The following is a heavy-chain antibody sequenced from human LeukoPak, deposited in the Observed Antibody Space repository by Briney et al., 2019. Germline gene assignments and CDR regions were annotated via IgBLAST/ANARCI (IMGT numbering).Heavy chain of an antibody. D-gene: IGHD2-2*01. J-gene: IGHJ3*02. Sequence: PGGSLRLSCAASRFTFSSYEMNWVRQAPGKGLEWVSYISGSGIRHYADSVKGRFTISRDNAKNSLYLQMNSLRVEDTAVYYCARSFDSSSFDIWGQGTMVSVSS. CDR1: RFTFSSYE. CDR2: ISGSGIR. CDR3: ARSFDSSSFDI. V-gene: IGHV3-48*03.